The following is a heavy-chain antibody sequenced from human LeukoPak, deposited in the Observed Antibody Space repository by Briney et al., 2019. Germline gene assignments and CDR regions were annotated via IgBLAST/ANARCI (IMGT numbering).Heavy chain of an antibody. V-gene: IGHV3-64D*09. CDR2: MNSNGGRT. Sequence: GGSLRLSCSASGFTFSNYGMHWVRQATGKALEYVSGMNSNGGRTQYADSMKGRFTISRDSSKNTLYLEMSSLRAEDTAMYYCVKGRQRFLEGAFDSWGQATQVIVSS. CDR1: GFTFSNYG. D-gene: IGHD3-3*01. CDR3: VKGRQRFLEGAFDS. J-gene: IGHJ4*02.